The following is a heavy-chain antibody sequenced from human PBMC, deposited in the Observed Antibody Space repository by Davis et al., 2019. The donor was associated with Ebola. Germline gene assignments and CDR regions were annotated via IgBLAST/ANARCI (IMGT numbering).Heavy chain of an antibody. CDR1: GFVFSSYV. Sequence: GESLKISCAASGFVFSSYVMSWVRQAPGKGLEWVSTLGTSADTYYAESVKGRFTISRDNSKNTLYLQVNGLRVEDTAIYYCAKDTSNIWFDIWGQGTMVTVSS. J-gene: IGHJ3*02. D-gene: IGHD1-26*01. V-gene: IGHV3-23*01. CDR3: AKDTSNIWFDI. CDR2: LGTSADT.